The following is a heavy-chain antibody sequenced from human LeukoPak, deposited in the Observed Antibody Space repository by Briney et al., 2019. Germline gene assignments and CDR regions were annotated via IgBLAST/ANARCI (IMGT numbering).Heavy chain of an antibody. Sequence: SETLSLTCTVSGGSISSYYWSWIRQPPGKGLEWIGYIYYSGSTNYNPSLKSRVTISVDTSKNQFSLKLSSVTAADTAVYYCARGRYNWNPQLDDAFDIWGQGTMVIVSS. V-gene: IGHV4-59*01. D-gene: IGHD1-20*01. CDR1: GGSISSYY. J-gene: IGHJ3*02. CDR3: ARGRYNWNPQLDDAFDI. CDR2: IYYSGST.